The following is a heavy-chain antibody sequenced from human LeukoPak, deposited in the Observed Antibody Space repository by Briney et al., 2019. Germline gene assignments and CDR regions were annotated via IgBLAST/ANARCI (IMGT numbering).Heavy chain of an antibody. D-gene: IGHD3-10*01. V-gene: IGHV3-49*04. J-gene: IGHJ4*02. CDR2: IRRKAYGGTT. CDR1: GFTFGVYA. Sequence: SLRLSCTASGFTFGVYAMSWARQAPGKALEWVGFIRRKAYGGTTEYAASVKGRFTISRDDSKSIAYLQMNSLKTEDTAVYYCTRDHELWFGELLFDYWGQGTLVTVSS. CDR3: TRDHELWFGELLFDY.